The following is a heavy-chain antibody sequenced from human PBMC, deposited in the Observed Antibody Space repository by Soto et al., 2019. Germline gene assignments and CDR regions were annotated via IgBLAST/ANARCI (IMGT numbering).Heavy chain of an antibody. D-gene: IGHD3-10*01. J-gene: IGHJ4*02. Sequence: ASETLSLTCTVSGGSISSYYWSWIRQPPGKGLEWIGYIYYSGSTNYNPSLKSRVTISVDTSKNQFSLKLSSVTAADTAVYYCARHRYYYGSGSYYFDYWGQGTLVTVSS. CDR2: IYYSGST. CDR1: GGSISSYY. CDR3: ARHRYYYGSGSYYFDY. V-gene: IGHV4-59*08.